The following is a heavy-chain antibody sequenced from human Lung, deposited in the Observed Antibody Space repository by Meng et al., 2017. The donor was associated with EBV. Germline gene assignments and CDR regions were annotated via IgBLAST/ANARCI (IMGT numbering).Heavy chain of an antibody. V-gene: IGHV4-39*02. J-gene: IGHJ5*02. CDR3: ARDNRYYGSGSYYLP. Sequence: LPGSGPGPGKPSETLALTCTVSVGSIGRSSYYWGWIRQPPGKGLEWIGSIYYSGSTYYNPSLKSRVTISVDTSKNQFSLKLSSVTAADTAVYYCARDNRYYGSGSYYLPWGQGTLVTVSS. CDR1: VGSIGRSSYY. CDR2: IYYSGST. D-gene: IGHD3-10*01.